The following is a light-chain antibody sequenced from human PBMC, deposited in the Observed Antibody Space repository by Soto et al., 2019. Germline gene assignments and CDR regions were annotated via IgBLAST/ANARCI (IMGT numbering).Light chain of an antibody. CDR1: QSVSSN. Sequence: EIVMTQSPATLSVSPGERATLSCRASQSVSSNLAWYQQKPGQAPRLLIYGASTRATGIPARFSGSGSGTEFTLTISSPQSEDLAVYYRQQYNNWPPMYTFGQGTKLEIK. V-gene: IGKV3-15*01. CDR2: GAS. J-gene: IGKJ2*01. CDR3: QQYNNWPPMYT.